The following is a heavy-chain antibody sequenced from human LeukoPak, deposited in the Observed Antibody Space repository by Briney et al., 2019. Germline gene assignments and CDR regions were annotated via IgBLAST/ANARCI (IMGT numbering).Heavy chain of an antibody. J-gene: IGHJ3*02. D-gene: IGHD3-9*01. CDR2: IYTNGIT. Sequence: PSETLSLTCTVSGGSMNSGSFYWSWIRQPAGKGLEWLGRIYTNGITNYDPSLRGRVTMSVDTSKNQFSLKLSSVTAADTAVYYCARRPLYDILTHYAFDIWGQGTMVTVSS. V-gene: IGHV4-61*02. CDR3: ARRPLYDILTHYAFDI. CDR1: GGSMNSGSFY.